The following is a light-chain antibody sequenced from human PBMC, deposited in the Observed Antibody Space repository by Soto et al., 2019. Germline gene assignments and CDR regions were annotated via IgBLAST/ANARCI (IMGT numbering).Light chain of an antibody. CDR1: HTIGSW. CDR2: QAS. CDR3: QHYYHYSGA. J-gene: IGKJ1*01. Sequence: DIQMTQSPSTLSASVGDRVTITCRASHTIGSWLAWYQQKPGKAPKLLIYQASTLKSGVPSRFSGSGPGTEFIPIISSRQPDDYATNYCQHYYHYSGAFGQGTKVELK. V-gene: IGKV1-5*03.